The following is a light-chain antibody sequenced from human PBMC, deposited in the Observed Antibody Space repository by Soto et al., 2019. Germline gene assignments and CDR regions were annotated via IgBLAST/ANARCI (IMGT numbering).Light chain of an antibody. Sequence: ELVLTQSPGTLSLSPGERATLSCRASQSVISSYVAWYQQKPGQAPRLRIDGAYSRAPGIADRFSGSGSGTDYNLTIRRLEPEDFAVYFCQLYCSTPQRTVCQGPQVAIK. CDR2: GAY. J-gene: IGKJ1*01. V-gene: IGKV3-20*01. CDR3: QLYCSTPQRT. CDR1: QSVISSY.